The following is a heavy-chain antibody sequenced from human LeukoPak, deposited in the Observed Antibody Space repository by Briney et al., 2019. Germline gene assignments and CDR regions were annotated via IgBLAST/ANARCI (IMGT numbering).Heavy chain of an antibody. CDR3: AHRRGLYCYPTNCPGWFDP. J-gene: IGHJ5*02. V-gene: IGHV2-5*02. CDR2: NLWDEDK. Sequence: SGPTLLHPTRTLTLTCSFSRFSAHSSKVGVGWIRQSSARAPDRLAPNLWDEDKQYSPSLKSRLSITKDTSKNQVVLTITNMDPVDTGTYYCAHRRGLYCYPTNCPGWFDPWGQGTLVTVFS. CDR1: RFSAHSSKVG. D-gene: IGHD2-2*01.